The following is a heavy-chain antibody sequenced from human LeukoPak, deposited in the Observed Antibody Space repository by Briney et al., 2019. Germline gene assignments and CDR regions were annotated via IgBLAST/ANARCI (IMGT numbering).Heavy chain of an antibody. V-gene: IGHV1-69*05. CDR1: GYTFTSYG. Sequence: GASVKVSCKASGYTFTSYGISWVRQAPGQGLEWMGRIIPIFGTANYAQKFQGRVTITTDESTSTAYMELSSLRSEDTAVYYCASGTPRWWELRPDDAFDIWGQGTMVTVSS. CDR3: ASGTPRWWELRPDDAFDI. D-gene: IGHD2-15*01. J-gene: IGHJ3*02. CDR2: IIPIFGTA.